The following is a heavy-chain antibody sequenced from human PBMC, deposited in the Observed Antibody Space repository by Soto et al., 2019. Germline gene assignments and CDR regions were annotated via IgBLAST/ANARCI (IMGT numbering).Heavy chain of an antibody. CDR1: GFSLSTSGVG. J-gene: IGHJ5*02. CDR2: IYWNDDK. Sequence: SGPTLVNPAQTLTLTCTFSGFSLSTSGVGVGCIRQPPGKALEWLALIYWNDDKRYSPSLKSRLTITKDTSKNQVVLTMTNMDPVDTATYYCAHSPYSSENNWFDPWGQGTLVTVSS. V-gene: IGHV2-5*01. D-gene: IGHD4-4*01. CDR3: AHSPYSSENNWFDP.